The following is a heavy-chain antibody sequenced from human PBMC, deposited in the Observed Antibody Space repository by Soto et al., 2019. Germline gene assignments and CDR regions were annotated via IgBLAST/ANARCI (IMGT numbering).Heavy chain of an antibody. CDR1: GASISSEQY. CDR3: ARSFGWYAIDQ. V-gene: IGHV4-4*02. D-gene: IGHD6-19*01. CDR2: IHHSGST. Sequence: PSETLSLTCAVSGASISSEQYWTWARQPPGKGLEWIGDIHHSGSTNNNPSLRSRLIMSVDTSKNQFSLNLNSVTAADTAVYYCARSFGWYAIDQWGQGXLVTVSS. J-gene: IGHJ4*02.